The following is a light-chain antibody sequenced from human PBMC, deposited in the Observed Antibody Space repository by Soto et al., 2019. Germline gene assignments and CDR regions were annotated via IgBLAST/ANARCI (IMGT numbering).Light chain of an antibody. J-gene: IGLJ1*01. CDR3: TSYTGITTDV. CDR2: DVS. CDR1: SSDVGLYNY. V-gene: IGLV2-14*01. Sequence: QSALTQPASVSGSPGQSITISCTGTSSDVGLYNYVSWFQQHSDKAPKLLIYDVSSRPSGISHRFSGSKSGNTASLTISGLQAEDEADYYCTSYTGITTDVFGTGTKLTVL.